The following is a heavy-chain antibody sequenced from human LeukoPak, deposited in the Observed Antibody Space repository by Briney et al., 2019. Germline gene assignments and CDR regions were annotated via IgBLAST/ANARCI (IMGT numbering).Heavy chain of an antibody. V-gene: IGHV3-7*01. J-gene: IGHJ4*02. CDR3: ARIGYSSSSLDF. CDR1: GFTFSNYL. Sequence: PGGPLRLSCAASGFTFSNYLMTWVRQAPGRGLEWVANIKQDGSTKFYVDSLKGRLTISRDNARNSLYLQMDSLRVEDTAIYYCARIGYSSSSLDFWGQGTLVTVSS. CDR2: IKQDGSTK. D-gene: IGHD6-6*01.